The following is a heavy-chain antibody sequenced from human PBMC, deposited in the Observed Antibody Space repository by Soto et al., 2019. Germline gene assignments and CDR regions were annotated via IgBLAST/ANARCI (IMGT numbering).Heavy chain of an antibody. V-gene: IGHV3-48*03. CDR2: ISSSGSTI. CDR1: GFTFSSYE. J-gene: IGHJ4*02. D-gene: IGHD3-10*01. CDR3: ARDGEMASISCDY. Sequence: AGGSLRLSCAASGFTFSSYEVNWVRQAPGKGLEWVSYISSSGSTIYYADSVKGRFTISRDNAKNSLYLQMNSLRAEDTAVYYCARDGEMASISCDYWGQGTLVTVSS.